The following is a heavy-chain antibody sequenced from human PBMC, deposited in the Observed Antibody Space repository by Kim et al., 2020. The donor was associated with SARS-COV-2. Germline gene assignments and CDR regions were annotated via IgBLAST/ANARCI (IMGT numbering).Heavy chain of an antibody. CDR3: ARDEYCSGGSCYYYGMDV. V-gene: IGHV3-7*03. D-gene: IGHD2-15*01. J-gene: IGHJ6*02. CDR2: INQDGSEK. CDR1: GFTFSSYW. Sequence: GGSLRLSCAASGFTFSSYWMSWVRQAPGKGLEWVANINQDGSEKYYVDSVKGRFTISRDNAKNSLYLQMNSLRAEDTAVYYCARDEYCSGGSCYYYGMDVWGQGTTVTVSS.